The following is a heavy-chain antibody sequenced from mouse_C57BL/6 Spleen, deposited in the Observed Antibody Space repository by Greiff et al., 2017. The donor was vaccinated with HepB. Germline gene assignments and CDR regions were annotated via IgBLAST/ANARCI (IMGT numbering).Heavy chain of an antibody. CDR1: GYTFTSYD. J-gene: IGHJ2*01. D-gene: IGHD1-1*01. Sequence: QVQLQQSGPELVKPGASVKLSCKASGYTFTSYDINWVKQRPGQGLEWIGWIYPRDGSTKYNEKFKGQATLTVDTSSSTAYMELHSLTSEDSAVYFCARRALYYYGPFDYWGQGTTLTVSS. CDR3: ARRALYYYGPFDY. CDR2: IYPRDGST. V-gene: IGHV1-85*01.